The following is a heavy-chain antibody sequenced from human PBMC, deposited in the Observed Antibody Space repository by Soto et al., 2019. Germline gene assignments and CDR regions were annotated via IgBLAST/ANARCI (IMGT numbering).Heavy chain of an antibody. CDR1: GYTFTSYA. CDR3: ARSIVVVTALDY. Sequence: ASVKVSCKASGYTFTSYAMHWVRQAPGQRLEWMGWINAGNGNTKYSQKFQGRVTITRDTSASTAYMELSSLRFEDTAVYYCARSIVVVTALDYWGQGTLVTVS. D-gene: IGHD2-21*02. J-gene: IGHJ4*02. CDR2: INAGNGNT. V-gene: IGHV1-3*01.